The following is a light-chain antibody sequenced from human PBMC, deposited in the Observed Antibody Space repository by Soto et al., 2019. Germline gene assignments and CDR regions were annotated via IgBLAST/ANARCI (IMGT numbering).Light chain of an antibody. J-gene: IGLJ1*01. V-gene: IGLV1-47*01. CDR3: ASWDDSLSGYV. CDR1: TSNILRNY. CDR2: MND. Sequence: QSVLTQPPSASGNPGQRLTISCSGSTSNILRNYVYWYRQFPGTAPRLLISMNDQRPSGVPDRFSGSKSGTSASLAIRGLRSEDEADYYCASWDDSLSGYVFGTGTKVTVL.